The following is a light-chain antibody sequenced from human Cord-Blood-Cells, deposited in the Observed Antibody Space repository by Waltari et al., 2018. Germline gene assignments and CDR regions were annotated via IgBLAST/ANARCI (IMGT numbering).Light chain of an antibody. CDR3: QKYNSAPET. J-gene: IGKJ1*01. V-gene: IGKV1-27*01. CDR2: AAS. Sequence: DIQMTQSPSSLSASVGDRVTITCRARPGISNYLAWYQQKPGKVPKLLIYAASTLQSGGPSRFSGSGSGTDFTLTISSLQPEDVATYYCQKYNSAPETFGQGTKVEIK. CDR1: PGISNY.